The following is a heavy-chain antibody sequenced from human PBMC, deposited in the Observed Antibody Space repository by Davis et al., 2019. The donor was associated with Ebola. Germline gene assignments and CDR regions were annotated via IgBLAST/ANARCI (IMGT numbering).Heavy chain of an antibody. V-gene: IGHV4-31*03. CDR3: ARALPMVQGVKYFDY. CDR2: IYYSGST. D-gene: IGHD3-10*01. CDR1: GGSISSGGYY. J-gene: IGHJ4*02. Sequence: MPSATLSLTCTVSGGSISSGGYYWSWIRQHPGKGLEWIGYIYYSGSTYYNPSLKSRVTISVDTSKNQFSLKLSSVTAADTAVYYCARALPMVQGVKYFDYWGQGTLVTVSS.